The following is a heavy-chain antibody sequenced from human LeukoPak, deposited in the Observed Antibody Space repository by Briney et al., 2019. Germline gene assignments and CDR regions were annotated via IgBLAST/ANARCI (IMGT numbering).Heavy chain of an antibody. CDR3: ARAITMVRGPTSNHFDY. CDR1: GFTLSSYS. Sequence: GGSLRLSCAASGFTLSSYSMNWVRQAPGKGLEWVSSISSSSSYIYYADSVKGRFTISRDNAKNSLYLQMNSLRAEDTAVYYCARAITMVRGPTSNHFDYWGQGTLVTVSS. CDR2: ISSSSSYI. D-gene: IGHD3-10*01. J-gene: IGHJ4*02. V-gene: IGHV3-21*01.